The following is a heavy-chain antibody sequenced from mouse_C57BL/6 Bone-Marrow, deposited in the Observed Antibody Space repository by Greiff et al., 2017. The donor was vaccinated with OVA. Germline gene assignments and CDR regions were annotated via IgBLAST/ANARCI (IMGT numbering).Heavy chain of an antibody. J-gene: IGHJ3*01. Sequence: QVQLQQSGAELVKPGASVKLSCKASGYTFTSYWMHWVKQRPGQGLEWIGMIHPNSGSTNYNEKFKSKATLTVDKSSSTAYMQLSSLTSEDSAVYYCARSQTAQATLGAYWGQGTLVTVSA. CDR3: ARSQTAQATLGAY. D-gene: IGHD3-2*02. CDR1: GYTFTSYW. CDR2: IHPNSGST. V-gene: IGHV1-64*01.